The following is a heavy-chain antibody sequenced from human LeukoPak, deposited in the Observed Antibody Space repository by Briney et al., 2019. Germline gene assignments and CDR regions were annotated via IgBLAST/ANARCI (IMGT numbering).Heavy chain of an antibody. CDR1: GGSFSGYY. D-gene: IGHD2-2*01. J-gene: IGHJ6*02. V-gene: IGHV4-34*01. CDR3: GYCSSTSCPYYYYGMDV. Sequence: SETLSLTCAVYGGSFSGYYWSWIRQPPGKGLEWIGEINHSGSTNYNPSLKSRVTISVDTSKNQFSLKLSSVTAADTAVYYCGYCSSTSCPYYYYGMDVWGQGTTVTVSS. CDR2: INHSGST.